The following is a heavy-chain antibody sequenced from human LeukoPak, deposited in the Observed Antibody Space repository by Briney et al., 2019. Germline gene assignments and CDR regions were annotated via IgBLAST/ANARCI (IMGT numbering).Heavy chain of an antibody. CDR1: GYTFTRYD. D-gene: IGHD4-17*01. CDR3: ARTAVGHYYYYMYV. V-gene: IGHV1-8*03. J-gene: IGHJ6*03. Sequence: GASVKVSCKASGYTFTRYDINWVRQATGQGLEWMGWMNPNSGNTGYAQKFQGRVTITRNTSISTAYMELSSLRSEDTAVYYCARTAVGHYYYYMYVWGKGTTVTVSS. CDR2: MNPNSGNT.